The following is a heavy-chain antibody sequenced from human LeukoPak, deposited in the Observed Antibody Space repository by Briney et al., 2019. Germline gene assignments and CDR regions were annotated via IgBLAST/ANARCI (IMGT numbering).Heavy chain of an antibody. CDR1: GYTFTDYY. V-gene: IGHV1-2*02. CDR3: AMDRYGGNSFL. D-gene: IGHD4-23*01. CDR2: INPDNGGT. Sequence: ASVKVSCKASGYTFTDYYIHWVRQAPGQGLEWMGWINPDNGGTNYAQKFQGRVTMSRDTSIGTAYMELSSLRSDDTAIYYCAMDRYGGNSFLWGQGTLVTVSS. J-gene: IGHJ4*02.